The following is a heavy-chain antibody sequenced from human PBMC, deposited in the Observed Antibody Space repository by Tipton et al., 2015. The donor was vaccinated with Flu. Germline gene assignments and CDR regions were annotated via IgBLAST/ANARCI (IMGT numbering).Heavy chain of an antibody. D-gene: IGHD6-6*01. CDR3: AKEGGISSGNYFDY. CDR1: GFTFSSSA. Sequence: SLRLSCAASGFTFSSSAMNWARQAPGKGLEWVSGISGSGGSTYYADSVKGRFTISRDNSKNTQYLQMNSLRVEDTAVYYCAKEGGISSGNYFDYWGQGTLVTVSS. V-gene: IGHV3-23*01. J-gene: IGHJ4*02. CDR2: ISGSGGST.